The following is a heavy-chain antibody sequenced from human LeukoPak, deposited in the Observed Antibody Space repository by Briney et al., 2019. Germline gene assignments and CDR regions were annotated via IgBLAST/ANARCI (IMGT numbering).Heavy chain of an antibody. Sequence: SETLSLTCTVSGGSISSSSYYWGWIRQPPGKGLEWIGSIYYSGSTYYNPSLKSRVTISVDTSKNQFSLKLSSVTAADTAVYYCARDLTEIGSYWGQGTLVTVSS. V-gene: IGHV4-39*07. CDR1: GGSISSSSYY. D-gene: IGHD1-20*01. CDR2: IYYSGST. J-gene: IGHJ4*02. CDR3: ARDLTEIGSY.